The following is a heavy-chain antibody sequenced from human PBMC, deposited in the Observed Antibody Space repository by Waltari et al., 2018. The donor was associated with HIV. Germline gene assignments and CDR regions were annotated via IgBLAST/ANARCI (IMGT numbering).Heavy chain of an antibody. V-gene: IGHV1-69*02. Sequence: QVQLVQSGAEVRRPGSSVTVSCKASGGMFPSYSINRVRQAPGQGLEWMGMRVPTSDKPHYAQKFQRRVTSTADKSTSTDYMGLNSLRSGDTAVYYCAAARETMGVDFDYWGQGTLVSVSS. CDR1: GGMFPSYS. J-gene: IGHJ4*02. D-gene: IGHD3-16*01. CDR3: AAARETMGVDFDY. CDR2: RVPTSDKP.